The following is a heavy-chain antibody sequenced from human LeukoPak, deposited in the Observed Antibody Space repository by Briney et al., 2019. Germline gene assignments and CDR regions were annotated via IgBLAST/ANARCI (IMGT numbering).Heavy chain of an antibody. V-gene: IGHV3-11*01. Sequence: TGGSLRLSCAASGFTFSDHYMSWIRQAPGKGLEWLSYISGSGGARYYADSVKGRFTISSDNAKNSLFLQMNSLSAEDTAVYYCATDRGLGIEYFDSWGQGTLVTVSS. CDR2: ISGSGGAR. CDR3: ATDRGLGIEYFDS. J-gene: IGHJ4*02. CDR1: GFTFSDHY. D-gene: IGHD7-27*01.